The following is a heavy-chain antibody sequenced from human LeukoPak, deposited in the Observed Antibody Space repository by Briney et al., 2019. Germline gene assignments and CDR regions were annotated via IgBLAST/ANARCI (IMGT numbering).Heavy chain of an antibody. CDR3: VKTIAVAGNFDY. CDR1: GFTFSSYT. V-gene: IGHV3-64D*09. D-gene: IGHD6-13*01. CDR2: ISPNGGST. J-gene: IGHJ4*02. Sequence: GSLRLSCSASGFTFSSYTMHWVRQAPGKGLEYVSAISPNGGSTYYGDSVKGRFTISRDNSKKTLYLQMSSLRAEDTAVYYCVKTIAVAGNFDYWGQGTLVTVS.